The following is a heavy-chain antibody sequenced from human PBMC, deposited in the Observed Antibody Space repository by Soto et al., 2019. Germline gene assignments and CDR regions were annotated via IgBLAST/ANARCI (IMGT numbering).Heavy chain of an antibody. J-gene: IGHJ4*02. V-gene: IGHV6-1*01. Sequence: SQTLSLTCGISGDSVSSISAAWNWIRQSPSRGLEWLGRTYYRYKWYNDYAVSVKSRITINPDTSKNQFSLQLNSVTPEDTAVYYCARASRDGYNWGINFDDWGQGTLVTVSS. D-gene: IGHD5-12*01. CDR1: GDSVSSISAA. CDR2: TYYRYKWYN. CDR3: ARASRDGYNWGINFDD.